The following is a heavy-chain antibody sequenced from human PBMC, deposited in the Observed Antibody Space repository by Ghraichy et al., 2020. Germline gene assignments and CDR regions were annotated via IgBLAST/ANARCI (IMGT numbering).Heavy chain of an antibody. V-gene: IGHV6-1*01. CDR1: GDSVSSNSAA. CDR2: TYYRSKWYN. J-gene: IGHJ4*02. Sequence: SETLSLTCAISGDSVSSNSAAWNWIRQSPSRGLEWLGRTYYRSKWYNDYAVSVKSRITINPDTSKNQFSLQLNSVTPEDTAVYYCARALAPPGIAVAGILTRGSYFDYWGQGTLVTVSS. D-gene: IGHD6-19*01. CDR3: ARALAPPGIAVAGILTRGSYFDY.